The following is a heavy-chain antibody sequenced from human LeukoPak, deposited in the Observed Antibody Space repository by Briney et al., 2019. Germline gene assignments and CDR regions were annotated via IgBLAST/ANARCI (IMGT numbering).Heavy chain of an antibody. J-gene: IGHJ4*02. V-gene: IGHV4-39*01. CDR3: ASRYDFWSGYYF. CDR1: GGSISSYY. CDR2: IYYSGST. Sequence: PSETLSLTCTVSGGSISSYYWGWIRQPPGKGLEWIGSIYYSGSTYYNPSLKSRVTISADTSKNQFSLKLSSVTAADTAVYYCASRYDFWSGYYFRGQGTLVTVSS. D-gene: IGHD3-3*01.